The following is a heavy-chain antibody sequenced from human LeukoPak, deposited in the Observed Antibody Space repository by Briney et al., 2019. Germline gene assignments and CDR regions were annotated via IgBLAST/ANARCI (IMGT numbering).Heavy chain of an antibody. V-gene: IGHV5-51*01. CDR1: GYSFTSYW. CDR3: ARSTDSSGYYDLWDY. D-gene: IGHD3-22*01. J-gene: IGHJ4*02. CDR2: IYPGDSDT. Sequence: GESLKISCKGSGYSFTSYWIGWVRQMPGKGLEWMGIIYPGDSDTRYSPSFQGQVTISADKSISTAYLQWSSLEASDTAMYYCARSTDSSGYYDLWDYWGQGTLVTVSS.